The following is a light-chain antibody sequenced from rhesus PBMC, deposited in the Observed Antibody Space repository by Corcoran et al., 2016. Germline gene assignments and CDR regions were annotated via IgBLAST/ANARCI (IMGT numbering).Light chain of an antibody. CDR1: SSDIGRYNY. CDR2: EVS. Sequence: QSAPIQAPSVSGSLGQSVTNSCTGTSSDIGRYNYVSWYQQHPGTAPKLMIYEVSKRPSGVSDRFSGSKSGNTASLTISGLQAEDDADYYCTSYAGSNTFIFTAGTRLTVL. CDR3: TSYAGSNTFI. J-gene: IGLJ1*01. V-gene: IGLV2-32*02.